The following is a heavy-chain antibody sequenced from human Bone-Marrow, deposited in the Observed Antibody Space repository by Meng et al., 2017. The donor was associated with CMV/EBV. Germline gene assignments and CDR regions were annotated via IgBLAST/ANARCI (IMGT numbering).Heavy chain of an antibody. J-gene: IGHJ3*01. Sequence: ITNTMFCWAGIRQAPGKGLEWMGSLYYSGRTFRNPSLKSRVTLSVDTSKDQLSLRLTSVTAADTAVYYCARQYAMRNMIGPVRAFDVWGHGTMVTVSS. D-gene: IGHD3-22*01. CDR1: ITNTMFC. V-gene: IGHV4-39*01. CDR2: LYYSGRT. CDR3: ARQYAMRNMIGPVRAFDV.